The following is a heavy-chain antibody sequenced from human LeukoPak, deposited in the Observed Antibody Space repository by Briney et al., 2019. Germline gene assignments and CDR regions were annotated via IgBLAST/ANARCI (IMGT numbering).Heavy chain of an antibody. J-gene: IGHJ5*02. CDR3: ARDGNGWQQLARKRFDP. D-gene: IGHD6-13*01. CDR2: INPNSGGT. CDR1: GYTFTGYY. Sequence: ASAKVSCKASGYTFTGYYMHWVRQAPGQGLEWMGWINPNSGGTNYAQKFQGRVTMTRDTSISTAYMELSRLRSDDTAVYYCARDGNGWQQLARKRFDPWGQGTLVTVSS. V-gene: IGHV1-2*02.